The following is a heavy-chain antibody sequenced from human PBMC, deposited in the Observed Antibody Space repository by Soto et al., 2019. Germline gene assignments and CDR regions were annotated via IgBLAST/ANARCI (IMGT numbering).Heavy chain of an antibody. Sequence: QVQLQESGPGLVKPSQTLSLTCTVSGGSISSGGYSWIWIRQHPGKGLEWIGYIYYSGTTYYNPSLKSRVTISVDTSMNQFSLNLSSVPAADTAVYYCAREGDCTNGVCYDYWGQGTLVTVSS. V-gene: IGHV4-31*03. CDR3: AREGDCTNGVCYDY. J-gene: IGHJ4*02. D-gene: IGHD2-8*01. CDR1: GGSISSGGYS. CDR2: IYYSGTT.